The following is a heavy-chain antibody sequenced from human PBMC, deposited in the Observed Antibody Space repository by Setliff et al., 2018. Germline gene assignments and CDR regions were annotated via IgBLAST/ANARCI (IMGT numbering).Heavy chain of an antibody. CDR2: INPHASEK. J-gene: IGHJ6*02. CDR3: ARDGVSYAMDV. CDR1: GFSYSNCW. Sequence: GGSLRLSCTASGFSYSNCWVSWVRQAPGKGLEWLASINPHASEKYYADSVKGRFTISRDNAKNSLSLQMNNLRAEDTALYSCARDGVSYAMDVWGHGTTVTVSS. V-gene: IGHV3-7*01.